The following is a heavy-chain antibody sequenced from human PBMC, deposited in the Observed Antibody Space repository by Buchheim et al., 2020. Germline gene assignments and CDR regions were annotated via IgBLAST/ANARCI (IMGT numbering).Heavy chain of an antibody. Sequence: QEQLVETGGGVVQPESSLRLSCAASGFTFNNYGMHWVRQAPGKGLEWVAVISHDESQKDYADSVKGRFTISRDNSKNSLYLQMNSLKANATAVYYCAERGPAANFKLDCYLDLWGRGTL. CDR2: ISHDESQK. V-gene: IGHV3-30*18. J-gene: IGHJ2*01. CDR3: AERGPAANFKLDCYLDL. D-gene: IGHD6-13*01. CDR1: GFTFNNYG.